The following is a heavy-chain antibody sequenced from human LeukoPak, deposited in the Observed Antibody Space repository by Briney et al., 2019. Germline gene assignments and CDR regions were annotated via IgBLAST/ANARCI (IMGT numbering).Heavy chain of an antibody. J-gene: IGHJ4*02. CDR2: IYYSGST. CDR1: GGSIRSGDYY. CDR3: ASVAGTGTFDY. Sequence: SETLSLTCTVSGGSIRSGDYYWSWIRQPPGKGLEWIGYIYYSGSTYYNPSLKSRVTISVDTSKTQFSLKLSSVTAADTAVYYCASVAGTGTFDYGGQEPLVPVS. V-gene: IGHV4-30-4*01. D-gene: IGHD1-7*01.